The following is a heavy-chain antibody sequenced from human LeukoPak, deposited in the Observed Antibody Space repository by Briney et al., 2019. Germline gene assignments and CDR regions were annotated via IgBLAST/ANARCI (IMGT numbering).Heavy chain of an antibody. CDR1: GYILTGLS. CDR2: FDPEDGEK. Sequence: ASVKVSCKVSGYILTGLSMHWVRQAPGKGLEWMGGFDPEDGEKIYAQKFQGRVTMTEDTSTDTAYMELSSLRSDDTAVYYCATETTASTLDYWGQGTLVTVSS. V-gene: IGHV1-24*01. CDR3: ATETTASTLDY. D-gene: IGHD6-13*01. J-gene: IGHJ4*02.